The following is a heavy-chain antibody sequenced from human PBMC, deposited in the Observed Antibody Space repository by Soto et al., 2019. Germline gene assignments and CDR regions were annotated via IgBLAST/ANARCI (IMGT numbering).Heavy chain of an antibody. D-gene: IGHD2-2*01. Sequence: GASVKVSCKASGGTFSSYTISWVRQTPGQGLEWMGRIIPILGIANYAQKFQGRVTITADKSTSTAYMELSSLRSEDTAVYYCAREGGYCSSTSCPFDYWGQGTLVTVSS. CDR1: GGTFSSYT. J-gene: IGHJ4*02. CDR3: AREGGYCSSTSCPFDY. CDR2: IIPILGIA. V-gene: IGHV1-69*04.